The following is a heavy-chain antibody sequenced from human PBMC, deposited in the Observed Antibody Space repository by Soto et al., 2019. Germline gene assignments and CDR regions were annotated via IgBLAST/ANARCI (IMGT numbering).Heavy chain of an antibody. Sequence: GASVKVSCKASGGTFSSYAISWVRQAPGQGLEWMGGIIPIFGTANYAQKFQGRVTITADESTSTAYMELSSLRSEDTAVYYCARGPTVKTSYDFWSGYLDYWGQGTLVTVSS. CDR3: ARGPTVKTSYDFWSGYLDY. CDR1: GGTFSSYA. V-gene: IGHV1-69*13. D-gene: IGHD3-3*01. J-gene: IGHJ4*02. CDR2: IIPIFGTA.